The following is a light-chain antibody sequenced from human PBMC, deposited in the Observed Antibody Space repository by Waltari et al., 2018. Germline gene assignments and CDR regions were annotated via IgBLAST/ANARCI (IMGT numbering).Light chain of an antibody. CDR2: GAS. CDR3: QHYVRLPAT. Sequence: IVLTQSPGTLSLSPGARATLSCRASQSVGRSLAWYQQKPGQAPKLLIYGASTRATGIPDRFTGSGSGTDFSLTISSLEPEDFAIYFCQHYVRLPATFGQGTKVEIK. J-gene: IGKJ1*01. CDR1: QSVGRS. V-gene: IGKV3-20*01.